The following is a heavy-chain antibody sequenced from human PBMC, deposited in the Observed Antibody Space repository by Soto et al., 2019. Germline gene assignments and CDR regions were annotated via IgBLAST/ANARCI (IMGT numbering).Heavy chain of an antibody. CDR3: ARGEGSNYERGAYYMDV. CDR1: VSSFTADY. D-gene: IGHD4-4*01. V-gene: IGHV1-2*04. CDR2: INPNSGGT. Sequence: ASVTVTPNASVSSFTADYMDCVRQAPGQVLEWMGWINPNSGGTNYAQKFQGWVTMTRDTSISTAYMELSRLRSDDTAVYYCARGEGSNYERGAYYMDVWGKGTTVTVS. J-gene: IGHJ6*03.